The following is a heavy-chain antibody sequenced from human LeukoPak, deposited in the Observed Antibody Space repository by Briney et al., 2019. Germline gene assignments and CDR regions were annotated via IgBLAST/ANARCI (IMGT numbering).Heavy chain of an antibody. CDR3: ATGFYCGGDCYPNFDY. Sequence: ASVEASCKVSGYTLTELSMHWVRQAPGKGLEWMGGFDPEDGETIYAQKFQGRVTMTEDTSTDTAYMELSSLRSEDTAVYYCATGFYCGGDCYPNFDYWGQGTLVTVSS. CDR1: GYTLTELS. CDR2: FDPEDGET. J-gene: IGHJ4*02. D-gene: IGHD2-21*02. V-gene: IGHV1-24*01.